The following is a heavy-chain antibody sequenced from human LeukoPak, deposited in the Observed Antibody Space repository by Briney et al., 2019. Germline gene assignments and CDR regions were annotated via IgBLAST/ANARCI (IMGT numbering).Heavy chain of an antibody. CDR1: GFTFSSHS. Sequence: GGSLRLSCAVSGFTFSSHSMNWVRQAPGKGLEWVSYISSSISTIYYADSVKGRFTISRDNAKNSLYLQMNSLGAEDTAVYYCARTMDVWGKGTTVTVSS. V-gene: IGHV3-48*01. CDR2: ISSSISTI. J-gene: IGHJ6*04. CDR3: ARTMDV.